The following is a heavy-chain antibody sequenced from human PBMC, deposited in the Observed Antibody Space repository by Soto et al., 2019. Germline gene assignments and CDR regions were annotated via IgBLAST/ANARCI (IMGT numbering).Heavy chain of an antibody. Sequence: SVTLSLTYAVSGGSISSNNWWSWVRQAPGKGLEWIGEIYHSGRTSYNPSLRSRVTMSVDKSKNQFSLIVTSVTAADTAVYYCTKDGSGHPYYSDNWGPGTLVTVSS. CDR3: TKDGSGHPYYSDN. CDR2: IYHSGRT. J-gene: IGHJ4*02. V-gene: IGHV4-4*02. CDR1: GGSISSNNW. D-gene: IGHD3-3*01.